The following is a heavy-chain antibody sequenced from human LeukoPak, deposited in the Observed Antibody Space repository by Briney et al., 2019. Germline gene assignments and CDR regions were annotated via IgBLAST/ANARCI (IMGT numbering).Heavy chain of an antibody. CDR3: ARDGLGYYDSSGYYYPEYFQH. D-gene: IGHD3-22*01. CDR1: VFTFSNYE. J-gene: IGHJ1*01. V-gene: IGHV3-48*03. Sequence: GGSLRLSCAASVFTFSNYEMHWVRQAPEKGLEWLAFIASGGVVYQADSVKGRFTISRDNAKNSLYLQMNSLSAEDTAVYYCARDGLGYYDSSGYYYPEYFQHWGQGTLVTVSS. CDR2: IASGGVV.